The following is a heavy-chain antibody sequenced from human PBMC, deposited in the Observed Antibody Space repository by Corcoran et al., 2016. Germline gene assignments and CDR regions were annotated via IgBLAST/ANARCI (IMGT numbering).Heavy chain of an antibody. CDR3: ARDTDYDSFHYGMDV. D-gene: IGHD3-3*01. CDR2: ISSSSSYI. Sequence: EVQLVESGGGLVKPGGSLRLSCAASGFTFSSYSMNWVRQAPGKGLEWVSSISSSSSYIYYADSVKDRFTISRDNAKNSLYLQMNSLRAEDTAVYYCARDTDYDSFHYGMDVWGQGTTVTVSS. CDR1: GFTFSSYS. V-gene: IGHV3-21*01. J-gene: IGHJ6*02.